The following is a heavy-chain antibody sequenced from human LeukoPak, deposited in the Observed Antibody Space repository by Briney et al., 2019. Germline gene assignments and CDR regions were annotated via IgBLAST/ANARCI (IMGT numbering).Heavy chain of an antibody. Sequence: GSSVKVSCKASGGTFSSYAISWVRQAPGQGLEWMGGIIPIFGTANYAQKFQGRVTITADESTSTAYMELSSLRSDDTAVYYCARFGGDFYFDYWGQGTLVTVSS. CDR1: GGTFSSYA. CDR3: ARFGGDFYFDY. CDR2: IIPIFGTA. J-gene: IGHJ4*02. D-gene: IGHD2-21*02. V-gene: IGHV1-69*01.